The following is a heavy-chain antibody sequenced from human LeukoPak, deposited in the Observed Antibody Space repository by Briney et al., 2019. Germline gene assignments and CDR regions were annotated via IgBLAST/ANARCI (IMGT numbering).Heavy chain of an antibody. CDR3: ARGPGLGTTGYFDY. Sequence: GGSLRLSCAASGFTFSSYAMHWVRQAPGKGLEWVAVISYDGSNKYYADSVKGRFTISRDNSKNTLYLQMNSLRAEDTAVYYCARGPGLGTTGYFDYWGQGTLVTVSS. CDR2: ISYDGSNK. CDR1: GFTFSSYA. D-gene: IGHD4-11*01. J-gene: IGHJ4*02. V-gene: IGHV3-30-3*01.